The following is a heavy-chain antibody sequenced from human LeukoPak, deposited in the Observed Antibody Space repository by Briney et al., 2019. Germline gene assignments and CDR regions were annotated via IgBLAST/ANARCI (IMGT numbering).Heavy chain of an antibody. CDR1: GYTFTSYD. D-gene: IGHD2-2*02. Sequence: ASVKVSCKASGYTFTSYDINWVRQATGQGLEWMGWMNPNSGNTGYAQKFQGRVTITRNTSISTAYMELSGLRSEDTAVYYCARGGIVVVPAAIREYNWFDPWGQGTLVTVSS. CDR3: ARGGIVVVPAAIREYNWFDP. CDR2: MNPNSGNT. J-gene: IGHJ5*02. V-gene: IGHV1-8*03.